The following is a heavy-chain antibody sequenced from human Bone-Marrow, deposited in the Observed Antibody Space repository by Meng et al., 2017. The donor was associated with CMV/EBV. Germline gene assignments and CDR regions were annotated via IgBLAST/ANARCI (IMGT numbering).Heavy chain of an antibody. J-gene: IGHJ5*02. CDR2: ISSNSRYR. CDR3: ARLLKPGIAAAGEDWFDP. D-gene: IGHD6-13*01. CDR1: TVSTYT. V-gene: IGHV3-21*01. Sequence: TVSTYTMNWVRQAPGKGPEWVSSISSNSRYRYYADSVKGRFTISRDNARNSLYLQMNSLGVEDTAVYYCARLLKPGIAAAGEDWFDPWGQGTLVTVSS.